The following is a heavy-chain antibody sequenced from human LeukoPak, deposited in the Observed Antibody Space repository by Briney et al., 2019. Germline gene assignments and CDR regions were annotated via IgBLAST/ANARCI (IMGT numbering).Heavy chain of an antibody. V-gene: IGHV1-8*01. CDR3: ARAPRGFWSGYRLDY. Sequence: ASVKVSCKASGYTFTSYDINWLRQATGQGLEWMGWMNPNSGNTGYAQKFQGRVTMTRNTSISTAYMELSSLRSEDTAVYYCARAPRGFWSGYRLDYWGQGTLVTVSS. J-gene: IGHJ4*02. D-gene: IGHD3-3*01. CDR1: GYTFTSYD. CDR2: MNPNSGNT.